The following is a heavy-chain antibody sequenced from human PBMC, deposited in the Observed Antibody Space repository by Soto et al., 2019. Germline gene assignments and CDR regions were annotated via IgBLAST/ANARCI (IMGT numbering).Heavy chain of an antibody. CDR3: AILAGQWPYFDY. J-gene: IGHJ4*02. D-gene: IGHD6-19*01. V-gene: IGHV4-34*01. CDR2: INHSGST. CDR1: GGSFSGYY. Sequence: QVQLQQWGAGLLKPSETLSLTFAVYGGSFSGYYWSWIRQPPGKGLEWIGEINHSGSTNYNPSLKSRVTMSVDTSKNQFSLKLNSVTAAVTAVYYRAILAGQWPYFDYWGQGTLVTVSS.